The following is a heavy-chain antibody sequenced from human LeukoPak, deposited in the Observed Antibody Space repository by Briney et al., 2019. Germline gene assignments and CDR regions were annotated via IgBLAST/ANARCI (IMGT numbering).Heavy chain of an antibody. J-gene: IGHJ4*02. D-gene: IGHD3-10*01. CDR1: GFTFSGSA. V-gene: IGHV3-23*01. CDR3: AKCITMVRDAYDY. Sequence: GSLRLSCAASGFTFSGSALHWVRQASGKGLEWVSAISGSGGSTYYADSVKGRFTISRDNSKNTLYLQMNSLRAEDTAVYYCAKCITMVRDAYDYWGQGALVTVSS. CDR2: ISGSGGST.